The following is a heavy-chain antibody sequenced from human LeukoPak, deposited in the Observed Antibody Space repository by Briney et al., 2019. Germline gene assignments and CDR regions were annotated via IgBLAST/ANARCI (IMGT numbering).Heavy chain of an antibody. J-gene: IGHJ4*02. CDR2: IIPIFGTA. D-gene: IGHD4-17*01. V-gene: IGHV1-69*05. Sequence: PRASVTVSCKASGGTFSSYAISWVRQAPGQGLEWMGGIIPIFGTAYYAQKFQGRVTITRDTSASTAYMELSSLRSEDTAVYYCARDEGGESFDYWGQGTLVTVSS. CDR3: ARDEGGESFDY. CDR1: GGTFSSYA.